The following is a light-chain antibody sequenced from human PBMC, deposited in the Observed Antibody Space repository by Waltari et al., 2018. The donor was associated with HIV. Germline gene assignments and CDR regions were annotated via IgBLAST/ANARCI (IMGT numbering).Light chain of an antibody. J-gene: IGKJ2*01. Sequence: DIVFTQSPRTLSLSPGERATLSCRATPSLTNDYLAWYQQKPGQTPRLLIYGASRRATGIPDRFSGSESGTDFTLTISRLEPEDFAVYYCQLYGTPPMYTFGQGTKLEIK. V-gene: IGKV3-20*01. CDR2: GAS. CDR3: QLYGTPPMYT. CDR1: PSLTNDY.